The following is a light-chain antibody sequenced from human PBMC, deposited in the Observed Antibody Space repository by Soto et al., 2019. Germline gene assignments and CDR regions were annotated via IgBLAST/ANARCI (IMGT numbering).Light chain of an antibody. V-gene: IGKV3-15*01. J-gene: IGKJ1*01. CDR2: GAS. Sequence: EVVMTQSPATLSMSPGERATLSCRASQSVSSSLAWYQQKPGQAPRLLSYGASTRATGIPDRCSGSGSETEFTLTISSLQAEDFAIYYCQQYNNWWTFGQGTKVEIK. CDR1: QSVSSS. CDR3: QQYNNWWT.